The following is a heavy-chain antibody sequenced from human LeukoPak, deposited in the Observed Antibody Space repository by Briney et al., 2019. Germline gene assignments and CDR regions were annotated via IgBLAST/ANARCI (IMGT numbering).Heavy chain of an antibody. D-gene: IGHD3-16*01. CDR2: ISYDGSNK. Sequence: GGSLRLSCAASGFTFSSYAMHWVRQAPGKGLEWVAVISYDGSNKYYADSVKGRFALSRDNAKNSLYLQMNNLRAEDTAVYYCARRLAALGAHHPGGWGWGIDSWGQGTLVTVSS. J-gene: IGHJ4*02. CDR3: ARRLAALGAHHPGGWGWGIDS. V-gene: IGHV3-30*09. CDR1: GFTFSSYA.